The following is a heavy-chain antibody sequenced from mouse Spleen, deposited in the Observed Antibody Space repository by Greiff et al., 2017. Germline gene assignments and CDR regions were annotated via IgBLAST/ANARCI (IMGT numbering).Heavy chain of an antibody. J-gene: IGHJ2*01. D-gene: IGHD1-1*01. V-gene: IGHV1-22*01. Sequence: EVQRVESGPELVKPGASVKMSCKASGYTFTDYNMHWVKQSHGKSLEWIGYINPNNGGTSYNQKFKGKATLTVNKSSSTAYMELRSLTSEDSAVYYCARTTTTVVAHPFDYWGQGTTLTVSS. CDR3: ARTTTTVVAHPFDY. CDR2: INPNNGGT. CDR1: GYTFTDYN.